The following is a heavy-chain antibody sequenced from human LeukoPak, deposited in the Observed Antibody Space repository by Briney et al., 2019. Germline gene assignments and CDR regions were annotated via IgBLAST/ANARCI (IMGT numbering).Heavy chain of an antibody. D-gene: IGHD3-3*01. Sequence: GRSLRLSCAASGFTVSSNYMSWVRQAPGKGLEWVSVIYSGGSTYYADSVKGRFTISRDNSKNTLYLQMNSLRAEDTAVYYCARRYDFWSGYFDYWGQGTLVTVSS. CDR2: IYSGGST. CDR1: GFTVSSNY. J-gene: IGHJ4*02. CDR3: ARRYDFWSGYFDY. V-gene: IGHV3-66*02.